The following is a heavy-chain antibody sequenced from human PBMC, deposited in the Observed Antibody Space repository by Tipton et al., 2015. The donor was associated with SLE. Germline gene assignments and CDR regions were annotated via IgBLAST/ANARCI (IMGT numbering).Heavy chain of an antibody. V-gene: IGHV4-31*03. CDR2: IYFSGST. J-gene: IGHJ4*02. Sequence: PSETLSLTCIVSTHSVSSGFYWSWIRQQPGKGLEWIGYIYFSGSTEYNPSLRSRVTISVDTSKNQFSLELSSVTAADTAVYYCARDAGGGAGSYWRYSHYWGQGTLVTVSS. CDR1: THSVSSGFY. D-gene: IGHD3-10*01. CDR3: ARDAGGGAGSYWRYSHY.